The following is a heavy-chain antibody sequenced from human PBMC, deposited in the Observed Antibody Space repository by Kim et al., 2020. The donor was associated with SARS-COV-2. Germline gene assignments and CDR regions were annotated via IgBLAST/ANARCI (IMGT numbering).Heavy chain of an antibody. CDR3: ASLYYYGSGNDY. V-gene: IGHV3-33*01. CDR2: IWYDGSNK. CDR1: GFTFSSYG. D-gene: IGHD3-10*01. J-gene: IGHJ4*02. Sequence: GGSLRLSCAASGFTFSSYGMHWVRQAPGKGLEWVAVIWYDGSNKYYADSVKGRFTISRDNSKNTLYLQMNSLRAEDTAVYYCASLYYYGSGNDYWGQGTLVTVSS.